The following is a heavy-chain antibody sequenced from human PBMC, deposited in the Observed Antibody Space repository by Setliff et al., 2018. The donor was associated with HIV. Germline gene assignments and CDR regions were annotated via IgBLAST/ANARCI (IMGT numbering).Heavy chain of an antibody. J-gene: IGHJ3*02. V-gene: IGHV1-46*01. CDR1: GYTFTSYY. Sequence: ASVKVSCKAPGYTFTSYYMHWVRQAPGQGLEWMGMVYPSDGSTSYAQKFQGRVTMTRDTSTSTIYMELNSLTSEDTAVYYCARDNTAFDIWGQGTMVTVSS. D-gene: IGHD2-2*02. CDR3: ARDNTAFDI. CDR2: VYPSDGST.